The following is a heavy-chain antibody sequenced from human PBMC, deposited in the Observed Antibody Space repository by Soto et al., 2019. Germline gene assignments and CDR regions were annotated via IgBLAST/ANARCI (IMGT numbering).Heavy chain of an antibody. CDR3: AKGLWWNRPTLKYSSSWFDY. J-gene: IGHJ4*02. CDR2: ISWNSGSI. D-gene: IGHD6-13*01. CDR1: GFTFDDYA. V-gene: IGHV3-9*01. Sequence: GGSLRLSCAASGFTFDDYAMHWVRQAPGKGLEWVSGISWNSGSIGYADSVKGRFTISRDNAKNSLYLQMNSLRAEDTALYYCAKGLWWNRPTLKYSSSWFDYWGQGTLVTVSS.